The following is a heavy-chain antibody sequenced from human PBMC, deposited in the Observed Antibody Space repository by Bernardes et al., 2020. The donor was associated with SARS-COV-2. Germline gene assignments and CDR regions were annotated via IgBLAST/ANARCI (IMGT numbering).Heavy chain of an antibody. J-gene: IGHJ5*02. Sequence: SETLSLTCAVYGGSFSTYYGSWIRQSPGKGLEWIGEIDPSGSTNYNPSLKSRVTMSLDTSKDHLSLNLASVTAADSAVYYCARGEAGIEDLWGQGTLVTVSS. V-gene: IGHV4-34*01. CDR2: IDPSGST. D-gene: IGHD6-25*01. CDR3: ARGEAGIEDL. CDR1: GGSFSTYY.